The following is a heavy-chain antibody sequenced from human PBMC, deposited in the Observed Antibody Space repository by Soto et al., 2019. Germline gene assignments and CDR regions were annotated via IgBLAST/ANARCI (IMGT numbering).Heavy chain of an antibody. J-gene: IGHJ4*02. Sequence: SETLSLTCTVYGGSFSGYYWSWIRQPPGKGLEWIGEINHSGSTNYNPSLKSRVTISVDTSKNQFSLKLSSVTAADTAVYYCARGRRTFDYWGQGTLVTVSS. CDR3: ARGRRTFDY. CDR1: GGSFSGYY. CDR2: INHSGST. V-gene: IGHV4-34*01.